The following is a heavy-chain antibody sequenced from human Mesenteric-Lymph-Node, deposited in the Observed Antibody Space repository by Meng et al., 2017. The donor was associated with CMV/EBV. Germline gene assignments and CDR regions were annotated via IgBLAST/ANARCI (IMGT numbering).Heavy chain of an antibody. Sequence: GESLKISCAASGFTFSSYWMSWVRQAPGKGLEWVANIKQDGSEKYYVDSVKGRFTISRDNAKNSLYLQMNSLRAEDTAVYYCARDMWGYSSSPHFDYWGQGTLVTVSS. CDR3: ARDMWGYSSSPHFDY. V-gene: IGHV3-7*01. D-gene: IGHD6-13*01. CDR2: IKQDGSEK. CDR1: GFTFSSYW. J-gene: IGHJ4*02.